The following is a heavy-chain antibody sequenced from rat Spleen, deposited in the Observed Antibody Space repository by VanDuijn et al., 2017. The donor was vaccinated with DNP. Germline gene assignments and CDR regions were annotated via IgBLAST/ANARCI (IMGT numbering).Heavy chain of an antibody. J-gene: IGHJ1*01. V-gene: IGHV5-7*01. D-gene: IGHD1-2*01. Sequence: EVQLVESGGGLVQPGRSLKLSCAASGFIFNDYGMAWVRQTPKKGLEWVATISPSGSRTYYPDSVKGRFTISRDDAKSSLYLQMNSLKSEDTATYYCARGSSSIYWYFDFWGPGTMVTVSS. CDR1: GFIFNDYG. CDR3: ARGSSSIYWYFDF. CDR2: ISPSGSRT.